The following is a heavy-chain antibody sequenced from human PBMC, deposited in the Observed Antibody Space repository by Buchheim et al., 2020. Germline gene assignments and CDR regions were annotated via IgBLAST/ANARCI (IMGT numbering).Heavy chain of an antibody. Sequence: QLQLQESGPGLVKPSETLSLTCTVSGGSISSSSYYWGWIRQPPGKGLEWIGSIYYSGSTYYNPSLKSRVTISVDTSQTPFSLKLSSVTAADTAVYYCARRLRVGSSSWRNYYYYYGMDVWGQGTT. J-gene: IGHJ6*02. CDR1: GGSISSSSYY. CDR2: IYYSGST. D-gene: IGHD6-13*01. V-gene: IGHV4-39*01. CDR3: ARRLRVGSSSWRNYYYYYGMDV.